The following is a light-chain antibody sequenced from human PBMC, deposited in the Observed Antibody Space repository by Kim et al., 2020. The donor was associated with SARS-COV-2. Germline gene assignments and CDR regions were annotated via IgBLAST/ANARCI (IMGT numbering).Light chain of an antibody. CDR1: QSVSSY. Sequence: SLSPGERATLSCRASQSVSSYLAWYQQKPGQAPRLLIYDASNRATGIPARFSGSGSGTDFTLTISSLEPEDFAVYYCQQRSNWLTFGGGTQGEIK. J-gene: IGKJ4*01. V-gene: IGKV3-11*01. CDR3: QQRSNWLT. CDR2: DAS.